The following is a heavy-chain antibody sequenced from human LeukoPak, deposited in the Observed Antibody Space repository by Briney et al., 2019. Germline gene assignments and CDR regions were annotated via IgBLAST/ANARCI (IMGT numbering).Heavy chain of an antibody. CDR1: GGSISSYY. D-gene: IGHD3-10*01. J-gene: IGHJ4*02. CDR2: IYTSGST. V-gene: IGHV4-4*07. CDR3: ASEEAWPGYYYGSGTHRGGFDY. Sequence: SETLSLTCTVSGGSISSYYWSWIRQPAGKGLEWIGRIYTSGSTNYNPSLKSRVTMSVDTSKNQFSLKLSSVTAADTAVYYCASEEAWPGYYYGSGTHRGGFDYWGQGTLVTVSS.